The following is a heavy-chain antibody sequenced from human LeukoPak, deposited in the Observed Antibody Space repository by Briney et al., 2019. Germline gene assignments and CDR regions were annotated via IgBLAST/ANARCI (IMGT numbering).Heavy chain of an antibody. CDR3: AGGEFTMIVVVITSSGSYFDY. CDR1: GGSISSYY. Sequence: SETLSLTCTVSGGSISSYYWSWIRQPPGKGLGWIGYIYYSGSTNYNPSLKSRVTISVDTSKNQFSLKLSSVTAADTAVYYCAGGEFTMIVVVITSSGSYFDYWAREPWSPSPQ. D-gene: IGHD3-22*01. J-gene: IGHJ4*02. V-gene: IGHV4-59*01. CDR2: IYYSGST.